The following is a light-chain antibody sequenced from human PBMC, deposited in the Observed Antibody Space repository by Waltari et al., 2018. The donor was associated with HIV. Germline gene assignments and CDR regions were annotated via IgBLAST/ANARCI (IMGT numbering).Light chain of an antibody. Sequence: QAGLTQPHSVSKGLRQTATLTYTGNSNNVGNQGAACLQQHQGHPPKLLSYRNNNRPSGISERLSASRSGNTASLTITGLQPEDEADYYCSAWDSSLSVWVFGGGTKLTVL. CDR2: RNN. J-gene: IGLJ3*02. CDR1: SNNVGNQG. CDR3: SAWDSSLSVWV. V-gene: IGLV10-54*01.